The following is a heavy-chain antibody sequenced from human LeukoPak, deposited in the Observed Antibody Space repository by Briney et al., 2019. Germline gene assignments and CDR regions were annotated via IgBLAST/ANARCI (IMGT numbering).Heavy chain of an antibody. Sequence: SETLSLTCTVSGGSITSYYWSWIRQPPGKGLEWIGSIYYSGSTNYNPSLKSRVTISVDTSKNQFSLKLSSVTAADTAVYYCARQVIWFGELSPANWFDPWGQGTLVTVSS. J-gene: IGHJ5*02. CDR1: GGSITSYY. V-gene: IGHV4-59*08. CDR2: IYYSGST. D-gene: IGHD3-10*01. CDR3: ARQVIWFGELSPANWFDP.